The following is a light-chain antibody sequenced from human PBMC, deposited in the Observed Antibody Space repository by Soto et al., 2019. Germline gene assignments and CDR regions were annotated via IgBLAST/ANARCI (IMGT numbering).Light chain of an antibody. V-gene: IGLV4-69*01. CDR1: SGHSSYA. Sequence: QLVLTQSPSASASLGASVKLTCTLSSGHSSYAIAWHQQQPEKGPRYLMKVNSDGSHIKGDGIPDRFSGSSSGAERYLTISSLQSEDEADYYCQTWGTGRVFGGGTKLTVL. CDR2: VNSDGSH. J-gene: IGLJ3*02. CDR3: QTWGTGRV.